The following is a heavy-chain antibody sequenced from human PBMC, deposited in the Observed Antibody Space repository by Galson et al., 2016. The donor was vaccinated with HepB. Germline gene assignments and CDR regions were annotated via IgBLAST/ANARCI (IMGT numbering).Heavy chain of an antibody. CDR2: IWYDGNSK. Sequence: SLRLSCAASGFTFSTYGMHWVRQAPGKGLEWVAVIWYDGNSKYYAASVKGRFTISRDNSKSTLYLQMSSLRVEDTALYYCARGNHLDVWGRGTTVTVSS. J-gene: IGHJ6*04. CDR1: GFTFSTYG. CDR3: ARGNHLDV. V-gene: IGHV3-33*01. D-gene: IGHD1-14*01.